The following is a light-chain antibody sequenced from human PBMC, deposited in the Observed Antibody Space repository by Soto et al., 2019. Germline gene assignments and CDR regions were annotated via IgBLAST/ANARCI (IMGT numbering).Light chain of an antibody. CDR2: DVT. Sequence: QSVLAQPASVSGSPGQSITISCTGTHNDVGHENFVSWYQQHPDKVPKLIIYDVTRRASGISSRFSASKSGNTAYLAISGLQADDEADYYRCPYRSAIPRFYAFGTGTKSPS. CDR1: HNDVGHENF. CDR3: CPYRSAIPRFYA. J-gene: IGLJ1*01. V-gene: IGLV2-14*03.